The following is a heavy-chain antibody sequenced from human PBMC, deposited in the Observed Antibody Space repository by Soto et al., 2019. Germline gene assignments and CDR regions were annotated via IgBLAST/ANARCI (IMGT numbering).Heavy chain of an antibody. J-gene: IGHJ4*02. D-gene: IGHD6-6*01. V-gene: IGHV3-7*03. CDR3: ARGSSFLPV. Sequence: EVQLVESGGGLVQPGGSLRLSCAASGFTFSKYWMSWVRQAPGKGLEWVANIKQDGSEKYYVDSVRGRFTISRDNTKGSLYLQMNSLRAEDTAVYYCARGSSFLPVWGQGTLDTVSS. CDR2: IKQDGSEK. CDR1: GFTFSKYW.